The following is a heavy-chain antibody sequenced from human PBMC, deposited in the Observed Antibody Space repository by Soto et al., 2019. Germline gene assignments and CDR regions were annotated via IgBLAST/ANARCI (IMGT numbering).Heavy chain of an antibody. CDR1: GVSISSGDYY. CDR2: IFYRGST. V-gene: IGHV4-30-4*01. J-gene: IGHJ6*02. Sequence: PSETLSLTCTVSGVSISSGDYYWSWIRQPPGKGLEWIGYIFYRGSTYYNPSLKSRLTISVDTSQSQFSLKLSSVTAADTAVYYCARESLNCSGGSCYHYYGLDVWGQGTTVTVSS. D-gene: IGHD2-15*01. CDR3: ARESLNCSGGSCYHYYGLDV.